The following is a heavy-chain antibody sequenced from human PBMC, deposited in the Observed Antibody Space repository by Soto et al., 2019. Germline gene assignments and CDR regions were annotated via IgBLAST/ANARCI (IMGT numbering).Heavy chain of an antibody. CDR2: IWYDGSDK. D-gene: IGHD3-16*01. CDR1: GFTFSGFG. CDR3: AFGNLSYYFDY. Sequence: PGGSLRLSCAASGFTFSGFGMHWVRQAPGKGLEWVAIIWYDGSDKYYADSVKGRFTISRDNSKNTLYLQMNSLRAEDTAVYHCAFGNLSYYFDYWGQGTQVTVYS. J-gene: IGHJ4*02. V-gene: IGHV3-33*01.